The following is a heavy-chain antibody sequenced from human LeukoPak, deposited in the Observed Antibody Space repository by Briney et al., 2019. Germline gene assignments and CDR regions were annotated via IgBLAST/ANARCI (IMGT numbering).Heavy chain of an antibody. J-gene: IGHJ3*02. Sequence: ASVTVCCTASGSTFTSYDINWVRQAPGPGLELMGWMNPNSGNSGYEQKFQGRVSMTRNTSISTAYMELSSLRSEDTAVYYCARGYCGVDFYSRPHAFDSWGQGTRVTVCS. D-gene: IGHD2-21*02. CDR1: GSTFTSYD. CDR2: MNPNSGNS. CDR3: ARGYCGVDFYSRPHAFDS. V-gene: IGHV1-8*01.